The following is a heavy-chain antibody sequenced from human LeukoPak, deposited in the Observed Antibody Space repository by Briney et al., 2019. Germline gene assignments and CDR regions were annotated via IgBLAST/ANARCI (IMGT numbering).Heavy chain of an antibody. CDR3: ATVKYDYGDPVGWFDP. V-gene: IGHV3-23*05. Sequence: GGSLRLSCATSGFPFSTSAMTWVRQAPGKGLEWVSHILSTGTTYYADSVRGRFSISRDNAKNTLFLLMTSLRAVDTAVYYCATVKYDYGDPVGWFDPWGQGTLVTVSS. CDR2: ILSTGTT. CDR1: GFPFSTSA. D-gene: IGHD4-17*01. J-gene: IGHJ5*02.